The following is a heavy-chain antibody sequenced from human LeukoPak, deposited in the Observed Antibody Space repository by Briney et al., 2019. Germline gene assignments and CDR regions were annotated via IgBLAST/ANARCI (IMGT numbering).Heavy chain of an antibody. CDR3: ARNEKWGRDY. Sequence: PGGSLRLSCAASGFTFSSHWMSWVRQAPGKGLEWVVNIVQDGSQKYYVDSVKGRFTISRDNGKNSLYLQMNSLRAEDTAVYYCARNEKWGRDYWGQGTLVTVSS. D-gene: IGHD1-26*01. CDR1: GFTFSSHW. V-gene: IGHV3-7*03. J-gene: IGHJ4*02. CDR2: IVQDGSQK.